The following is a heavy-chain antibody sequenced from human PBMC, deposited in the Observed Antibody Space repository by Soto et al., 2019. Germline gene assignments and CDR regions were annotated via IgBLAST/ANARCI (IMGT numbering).Heavy chain of an antibody. J-gene: IGHJ3*02. D-gene: IGHD2-15*01. CDR3: ARLYCSASSCYSVGAFDI. Sequence: GGSLRLSCAASGFTFSSYAMSWVRQGPGKGLEWVSAISESGASTYYADSVKGRFTISRDNSKNTLYLQMNSLRVEDTAVYYCARLYCSASSCYSVGAFDIWGQGTMVTVSS. CDR1: GFTFSSYA. CDR2: ISESGAST. V-gene: IGHV3-23*01.